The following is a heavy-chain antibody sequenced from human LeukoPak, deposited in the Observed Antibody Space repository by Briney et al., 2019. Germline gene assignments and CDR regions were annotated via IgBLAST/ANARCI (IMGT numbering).Heavy chain of an antibody. CDR2: ISPYNGNT. D-gene: IGHD3-22*01. J-gene: IGHJ6*02. Sequence: ASVKVSCKASDYTFTNYGLSWVRQAPGQGLEWMGWISPYNGNTKYAQKLQGRVTMTTDASTTTAYMELRSLSSDDTAMYYCARAIGNYYTGYYYGLDVWGQGTAVTVSS. V-gene: IGHV1-18*01. CDR1: DYTFTNYG. CDR3: ARAIGNYYTGYYYGLDV.